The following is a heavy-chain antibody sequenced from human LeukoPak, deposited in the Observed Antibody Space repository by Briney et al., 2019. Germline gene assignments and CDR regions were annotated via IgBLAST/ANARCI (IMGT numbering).Heavy chain of an antibody. V-gene: IGHV1-69*04. CDR2: IIPIFGIA. CDR1: GGTFSSYA. J-gene: IGHJ5*02. CDR3: ARVQVEGGYQRSIAAAGEGWFDP. D-gene: IGHD6-13*01. Sequence: SVKVSCKASGGTFSSYAISWVRQAPGQGLEWMGRIIPIFGIANYAQKFQGGVTITADKSTSTAYMELSSLRSEDTAVYYCARVQVEGGYQRSIAAAGEGWFDPWGQGTLVTVSS.